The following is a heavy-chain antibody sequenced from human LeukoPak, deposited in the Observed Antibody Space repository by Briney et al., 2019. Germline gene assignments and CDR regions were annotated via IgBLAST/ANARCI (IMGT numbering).Heavy chain of an antibody. CDR2: MNPNSGNT. D-gene: IGHD3-22*01. CDR3: ARGVPYYYDSIDY. CDR1: GYTFTSYD. Sequence: GASVNVSCKASGYTFTSYDINWVRQATGQGLEWMGWMNPNSGNTGYAQKFQGRVTMTRNTSISTAYMELSSLRSEGTAVYYCARGVPYYYDSIDYWGQGTLVTVSS. J-gene: IGHJ4*02. V-gene: IGHV1-8*01.